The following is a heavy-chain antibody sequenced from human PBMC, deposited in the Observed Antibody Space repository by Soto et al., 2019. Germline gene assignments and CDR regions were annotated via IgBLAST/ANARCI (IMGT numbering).Heavy chain of an antibody. D-gene: IGHD5-12*01. CDR1: GGSISSYY. Sequence: TLSLTCTVSGGSISSYYWSWIRQPPGKGLEWIGYIYYSGSTNYNPSLKSRVTISVDTSKNQFSLKLSSVTAADTAVYYCARELRRWLQPNYYYYYGMDVWGQGTTVTAP. J-gene: IGHJ6*02. V-gene: IGHV4-59*01. CDR3: ARELRRWLQPNYYYYYGMDV. CDR2: IYYSGST.